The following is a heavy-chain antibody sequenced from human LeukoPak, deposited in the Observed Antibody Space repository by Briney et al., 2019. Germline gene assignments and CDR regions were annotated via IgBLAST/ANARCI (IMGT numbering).Heavy chain of an antibody. CDR2: ISGSGGST. V-gene: IGHV3-23*01. J-gene: IGHJ3*02. CDR1: GFTFSSYA. D-gene: IGHD3-16*01. CDR3: TKAVGGGRDAYDI. Sequence: GGSLRLSCAASGFTFSSYAMSWVRQAPGKGLEWVSAISGSGGSTYYADSVKGRFTISRDNSKNTVYVRMERLRAEDTAIYYCTKAVGGGRDAYDIWGQGTMVTVSS.